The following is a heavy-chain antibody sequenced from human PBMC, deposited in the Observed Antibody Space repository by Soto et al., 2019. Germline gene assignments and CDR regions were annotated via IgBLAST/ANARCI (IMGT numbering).Heavy chain of an antibody. D-gene: IGHD3-10*01. Sequence: PGRSLRLSCVPSGFTFSRYNLHWVRQATGNGLEWVAYVTTSCDTMFYADSVEGRFSSSRDVAKNSVHLQMNSLVDEDTAVYYCVRDDATGSSGLTYHYYYNGMDFWGQGTPVTVSS. CDR2: VTTSCDTM. V-gene: IGHV3-48*02. CDR1: GFTFSRYN. J-gene: IGHJ6*02. CDR3: VRDDATGSSGLTYHYYYNGMDF.